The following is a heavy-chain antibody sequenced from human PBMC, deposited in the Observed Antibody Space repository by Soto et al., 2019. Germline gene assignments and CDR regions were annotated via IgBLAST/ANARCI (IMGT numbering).Heavy chain of an antibody. J-gene: IGHJ3*02. V-gene: IGHV1-58*01. CDR2: IVVGSGNT. CDR1: GFTFTSSA. D-gene: IGHD6-19*01. Sequence: QMQLVQSGPEVKKPGTSVKVSCKASGFTFTSSAVQWVRQARGQRLEWIGWIVVGSGNTNYAQKFQERVTITRDMSTSTAYMELSSVRSEDTAVYYCAAAYSSGWYGIDAFDIWGQGTMVTVSS. CDR3: AAAYSSGWYGIDAFDI.